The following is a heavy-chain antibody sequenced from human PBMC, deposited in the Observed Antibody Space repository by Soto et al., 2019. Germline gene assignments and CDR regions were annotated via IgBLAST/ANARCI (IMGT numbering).Heavy chain of an antibody. CDR2: ISGSGSTI. Sequence: GGSLRLSCAASGFTFSSYAMSWVRQAPGKGLEWVSDISGSGSTIYYADSVKGRFTISRDNAKNSLYLQMNSLRAEDTAVYYCARRQVLRFLEWPMDVWGKGTTVTVS. D-gene: IGHD3-3*01. V-gene: IGHV3-48*01. CDR3: ARRQVLRFLEWPMDV. J-gene: IGHJ6*03. CDR1: GFTFSSYA.